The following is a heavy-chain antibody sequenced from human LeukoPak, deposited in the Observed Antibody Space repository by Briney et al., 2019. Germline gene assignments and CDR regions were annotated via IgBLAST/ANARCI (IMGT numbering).Heavy chain of an antibody. CDR1: GFIFSTYS. Sequence: GGSLRLSCAASGFIFSTYSMHWVRQAPGKGLEWVSSMSSSRSYIYYADSVKGRFTISRDNAKNSLYLQMNSLRPEDTAVYYXAXGRHGEVRISHHDAFDIWGQGTMVTVSS. CDR3: AXGRHGEVRISHHDAFDI. D-gene: IGHD3-10*01. CDR2: MSSSRSYI. J-gene: IGHJ3*02. V-gene: IGHV3-21*01.